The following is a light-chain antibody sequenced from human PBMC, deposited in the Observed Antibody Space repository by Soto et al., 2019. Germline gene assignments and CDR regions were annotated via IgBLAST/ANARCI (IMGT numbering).Light chain of an antibody. CDR3: QQYDGSPWT. Sequence: EIVLTQSPGTLSLSLGDRAPLXCRASQSVGSSYLAWYQQKPGQAPRLLIYGASSRATGIPARFSGSGSGTDFTLTISRLQPEDFAAYYCQQYDGSPWTFGQGTKVDIK. CDR2: GAS. V-gene: IGKV3-20*01. J-gene: IGKJ1*01. CDR1: QSVGSSY.